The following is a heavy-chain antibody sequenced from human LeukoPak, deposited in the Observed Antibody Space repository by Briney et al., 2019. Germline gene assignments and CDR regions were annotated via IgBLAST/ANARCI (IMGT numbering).Heavy chain of an antibody. V-gene: IGHV3-30*02. CDR2: IRHDGTNK. CDR1: GFTFSV. J-gene: IGHJ4*02. CDR3: VKDRGDLPPYFDY. Sequence: GGSLRLSCAASGFTFSVMHWVRQAPGKGLEWVALIRHDGTNKNYADSVKGRFTISRDNSKKTLYLQMNSLRPEDTAVSYCVKDRGDLPPYFDYWGQGTLVTVSS. D-gene: IGHD2-21*02.